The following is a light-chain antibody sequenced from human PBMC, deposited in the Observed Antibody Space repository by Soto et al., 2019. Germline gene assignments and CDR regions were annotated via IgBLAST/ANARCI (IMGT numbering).Light chain of an antibody. J-gene: IGLJ1*01. V-gene: IGLV1-40*01. CDR1: SSNIGANYA. CDR3: QSYDSSLTGGV. Sequence: VLTQPPSVSRAPGHRVTISCAGSSSNIGANYAVHWYQQLPGTAPKLLIYDYTKRLQEVPDRFSGSKSRTSPSLAIPGLQAEDEADYCCQSYDSSLTGGVFGTGTKVTVL. CDR2: DYT.